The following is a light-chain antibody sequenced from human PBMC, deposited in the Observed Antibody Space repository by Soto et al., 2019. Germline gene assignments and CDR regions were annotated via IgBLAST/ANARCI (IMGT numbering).Light chain of an antibody. V-gene: IGKV1-12*01. J-gene: IGKJ1*01. CDR2: AAS. CDR3: LHVYSFHRT. CDR1: QDIGGR. Sequence: DIQMTQSPSSVSASVGDRITITCRASQDIGGRLAWFQQKPGKAPQYLIQAASILESGVPSRFSGSGSWGRFILATNNLQPEDFASYFCLHVYSFHRTLGLGAKVDIK.